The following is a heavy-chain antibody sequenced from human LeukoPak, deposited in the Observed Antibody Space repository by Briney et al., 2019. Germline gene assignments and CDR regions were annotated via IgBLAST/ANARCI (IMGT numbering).Heavy chain of an antibody. D-gene: IGHD3-3*01. J-gene: IGHJ4*02. CDR1: GFTFDDYG. Sequence: GGSLRLSCAVSGFTFDDYGMSWVRQAPGKGLEWVSGINRNGGSTGYADSVKGRFTISRDNAKNSLYLQMNSLRVEDTALYYCARGIRFLEWLSGFDYWGQGIPVTVSS. V-gene: IGHV3-20*04. CDR2: INRNGGST. CDR3: ARGIRFLEWLSGFDY.